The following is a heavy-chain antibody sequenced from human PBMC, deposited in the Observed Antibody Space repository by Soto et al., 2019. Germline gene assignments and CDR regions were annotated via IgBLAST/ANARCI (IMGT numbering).Heavy chain of an antibody. CDR2: INPDNGNT. J-gene: IGHJ5*02. D-gene: IGHD6-13*01. Sequence: ASVKVSCKASGYTFTRYTMNWVRQAPGQRLEWMGWINPDNGNTKSSQKFQDRVIITRDTSASTAYMDLSSLRSEDTAVYYCTRDASRDSSARGWFDPWGPGTLVTVSS. CDR1: GYTFTRYT. CDR3: TRDASRDSSARGWFDP. V-gene: IGHV1-3*01.